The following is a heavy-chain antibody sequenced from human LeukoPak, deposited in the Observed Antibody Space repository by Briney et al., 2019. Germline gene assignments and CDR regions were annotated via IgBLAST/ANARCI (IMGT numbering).Heavy chain of an antibody. CDR1: GFTFSSYS. J-gene: IGHJ4*02. CDR2: ISSSSSYI. Sequence: GGSLRLSCAASGFTFSSYSMNWVRQAPGKGLEWVSSISSSSSYIYYADSVKGRFTISRDNAKNSLYLQMNSLRAEDTAVYYCARDRWAYVATMDYWGQGTLVTVSS. CDR3: ARDRWAYVATMDY. D-gene: IGHD5-24*01. V-gene: IGHV3-21*01.